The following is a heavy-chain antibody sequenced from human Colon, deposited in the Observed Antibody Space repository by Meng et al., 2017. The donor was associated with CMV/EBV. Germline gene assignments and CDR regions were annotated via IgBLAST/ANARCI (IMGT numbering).Heavy chain of an antibody. CDR1: GFSLTTTWGC. CDR3: ARHSLTILTD. J-gene: IGHJ4*02. CDR2: IHWDDDK. V-gene: IGHV2-5*02. Sequence: TLQESWQALVQPTKTLSLTRSYTGFSLTTTWGCVARVRQPPGKAPELLALIHWDDDKRYNPSLKNRLNIPKDTSKNQVVLSMTDLDPADTGTFYCARHSLTILTDWDQGALVTVSS. D-gene: IGHD2-8*02.